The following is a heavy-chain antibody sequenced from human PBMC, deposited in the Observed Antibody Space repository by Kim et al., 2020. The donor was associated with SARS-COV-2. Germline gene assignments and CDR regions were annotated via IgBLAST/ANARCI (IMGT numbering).Heavy chain of an antibody. V-gene: IGHV4-59*01. CDR3: ARSSGSYYKSWFDP. D-gene: IGHD3-10*01. CDR2: IYYSGST. J-gene: IGHJ5*02. CDR1: GGSISSYY. Sequence: SETLSLTCTVSGGSISSYYWSWIRQPPGKGLEWIGYIYYSGSTNYNPSLKSRVTISVDTSKNQFSLKLSSVTAADTAVYYCARSSGSYYKSWFDPWGQGTLVTVSS.